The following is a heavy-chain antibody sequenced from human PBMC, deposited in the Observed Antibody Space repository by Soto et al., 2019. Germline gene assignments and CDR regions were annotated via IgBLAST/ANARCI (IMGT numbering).Heavy chain of an antibody. CDR2: IYSDGTT. Sequence: SATLSLTCTVSGGSISGYYWSWVRQPAGKGLEWVGRIYSDGTTNYSPSLKSRVTMSLDTSKDQFSLHLNSVTAADTAVYYCSRVGCSNSKCYTRGMDVWGQGTTVTVS. D-gene: IGHD2-2*01. CDR1: GGSISGYY. V-gene: IGHV4-4*07. J-gene: IGHJ6*02. CDR3: SRVGCSNSKCYTRGMDV.